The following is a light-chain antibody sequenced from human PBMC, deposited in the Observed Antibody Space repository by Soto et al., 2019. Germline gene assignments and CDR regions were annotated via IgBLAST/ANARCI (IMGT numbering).Light chain of an antibody. CDR1: QSVSPW. Sequence: DIQMTQSPSTLAASVGDRVTITCRASQSVSPWLAWYQQKPGKAPKLLIYKTSTLQSGVPSRFSGSGSGTDFTLNISSLQPDDFATYYSQQYNSSWLTFGGGTKVDIK. CDR3: QQYNSSWLT. V-gene: IGKV1-5*03. J-gene: IGKJ4*01. CDR2: KTS.